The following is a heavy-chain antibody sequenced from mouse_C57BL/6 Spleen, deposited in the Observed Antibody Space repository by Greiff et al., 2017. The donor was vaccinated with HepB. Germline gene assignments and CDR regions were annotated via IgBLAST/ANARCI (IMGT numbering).Heavy chain of an antibody. CDR1: GYAFSSSW. CDR2: IYPGDGDT. Sequence: VQLQQSGPELVKPGASVKISCKASGYAFSSSWMNWVKQRPGKGLEWIGRIYPGDGDTNYNGKFKGKATLTADKSSSTAYMELSSLTSEDSAVYFCARTHGSSYSAWFAYWGQGTLVTVSA. V-gene: IGHV1-82*01. D-gene: IGHD1-1*01. CDR3: ARTHGSSYSAWFAY. J-gene: IGHJ3*01.